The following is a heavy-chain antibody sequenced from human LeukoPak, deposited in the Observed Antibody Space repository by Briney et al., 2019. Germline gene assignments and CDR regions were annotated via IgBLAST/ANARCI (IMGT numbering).Heavy chain of an antibody. CDR1: GYTFTSYD. D-gene: IGHD6-13*01. Sequence: GASVKVSCKAAGYTFTSYDINWVRQATGQGLEWMGWMNPNSGNTGYAQKFQGRVTMTRNTSISTAYMELSSLRSEDTAVYYCARAPGSSFAWFDPWGQGTLVTVPS. J-gene: IGHJ5*02. CDR2: MNPNSGNT. V-gene: IGHV1-8*01. CDR3: ARAPGSSFAWFDP.